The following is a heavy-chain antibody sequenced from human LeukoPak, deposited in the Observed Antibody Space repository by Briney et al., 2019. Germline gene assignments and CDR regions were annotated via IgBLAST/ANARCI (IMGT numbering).Heavy chain of an antibody. Sequence: GGSLRLSCAASGFTFSSYAMSWVRQAPGKGLEWVSAISGSGGSTYYADYVKGRLTISRDNSKNTLYLQMNSLRAEDTAVYYCAKAPSHYYDSSGYLFDPWGQGTLVTVSS. CDR1: GFTFSSYA. D-gene: IGHD3-22*01. J-gene: IGHJ5*02. CDR2: ISGSGGST. CDR3: AKAPSHYYDSSGYLFDP. V-gene: IGHV3-23*01.